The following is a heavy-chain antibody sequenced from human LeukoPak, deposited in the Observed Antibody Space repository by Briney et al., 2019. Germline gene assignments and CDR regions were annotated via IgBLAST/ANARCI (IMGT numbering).Heavy chain of an antibody. J-gene: IGHJ4*02. D-gene: IGHD6-19*01. V-gene: IGHV3-30*04. CDR3: AKETVPGTFGDY. Sequence: GGSLRLSCAASGFTFGSYAVHWVRQAPCKGLEWVAVISSDGRNKNYADSVKGRFTISRDNSKNTLYLQMNSLRADDTAVYYCAKETVPGTFGDYWGQGTLVTVSS. CDR1: GFTFGSYA. CDR2: ISSDGRNK.